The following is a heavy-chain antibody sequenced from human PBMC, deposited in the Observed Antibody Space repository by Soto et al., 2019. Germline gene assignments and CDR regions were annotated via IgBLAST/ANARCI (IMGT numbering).Heavy chain of an antibody. CDR3: ARGYCSGGSCYWGYYYYYYMDV. CDR2: INAGNGNT. V-gene: IGHV1-3*01. CDR1: GYTFTSYA. J-gene: IGHJ6*03. D-gene: IGHD2-15*01. Sequence: ASVKVSCKASGYTFTSYAMHWVRQAPGQRLEWMGWINAGNGNTKYSQKFQGRVTITRDTSASTAYMELSSLRSEDTAVYYCARGYCSGGSCYWGYYYYYYMDVWGKGTTVTVS.